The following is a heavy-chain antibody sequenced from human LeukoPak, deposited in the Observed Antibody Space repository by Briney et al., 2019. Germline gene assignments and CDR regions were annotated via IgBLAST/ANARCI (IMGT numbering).Heavy chain of an antibody. CDR2: IYHSGST. CDR3: ARGTWIQLWLIDY. CDR1: GGSISSGGYS. V-gene: IGHV4-30-2*01. Sequence: SQTLSLTCAVSGGSISSGGYSWSWIRQPPGKGLEWIGYIYHSGSTNYNPSLKSRVTISVDTSKNQFSLKLSSVTAADTAVYYCARGTWIQLWLIDYWGQGTLVTVSS. J-gene: IGHJ4*02. D-gene: IGHD5-18*01.